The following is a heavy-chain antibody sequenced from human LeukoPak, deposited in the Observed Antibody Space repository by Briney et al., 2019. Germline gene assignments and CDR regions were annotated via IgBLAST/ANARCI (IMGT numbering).Heavy chain of an antibody. V-gene: IGHV6-1*01. Sequence: SQTLSLTCAISGDSVSSNSATWNWIRQSPSMGLEWLGRTYYRSKWYNDYAVSVQSRITINPDTPKNQLSLQLNSVTPEDTAVYYCVRLRGNSWLDSWGQGTLVTVYS. D-gene: IGHD3-10*01. CDR2: TYYRSKWYN. CDR3: VRLRGNSWLDS. J-gene: IGHJ5*01. CDR1: GDSVSSNSAT.